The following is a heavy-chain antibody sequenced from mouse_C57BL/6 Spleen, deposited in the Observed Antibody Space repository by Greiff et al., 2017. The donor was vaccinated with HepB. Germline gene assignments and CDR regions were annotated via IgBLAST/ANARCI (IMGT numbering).Heavy chain of an antibody. CDR1: GYTFTDYY. Sequence: EVQLQQSGPELVKPGASVKISCKASGYTFTDYYMNWVKQSHGKSLEWIGDINPNNGGTSYNQKFKGKATLTVDKSSSTAYMELRSLTSEDSAVYYCARHYGSSPYVWGTGTTVTVSS. D-gene: IGHD1-1*01. CDR3: ARHYGSSPYV. CDR2: INPNNGGT. J-gene: IGHJ1*03. V-gene: IGHV1-26*01.